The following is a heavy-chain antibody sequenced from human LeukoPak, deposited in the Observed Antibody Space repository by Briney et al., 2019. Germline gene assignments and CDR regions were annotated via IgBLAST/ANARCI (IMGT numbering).Heavy chain of an antibody. CDR1: GFTFSSYS. CDR3: ATHSGSSAPKGY. CDR2: ISSSSSYI. J-gene: IGHJ4*02. V-gene: IGHV3-21*01. D-gene: IGHD1-26*01. Sequence: GGSLRLSCAASGFTFSSYSMNWVRQAPGKGLEWVSSISSSSSYIYYADSVKGRFTISRDNAKNSLYLQMNSLRAEDTAVYYCATHSGSSAPKGYWGQGTLVTVSS.